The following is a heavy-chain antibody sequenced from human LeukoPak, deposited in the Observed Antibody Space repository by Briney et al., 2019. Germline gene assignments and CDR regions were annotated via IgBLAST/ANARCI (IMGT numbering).Heavy chain of an antibody. CDR1: GFTFDDYG. Sequence: GGSLRLSCAASGFTFDDYGMSWVRQAPGKGLEWVSGINWNGGSTGYADSVKGRFTISRDNAKNSVYLQMSSLRAEDTALYYCARVNGYGGNADFDYWGQGTLVTVSS. J-gene: IGHJ4*02. CDR3: ARVNGYGGNADFDY. D-gene: IGHD4-23*01. V-gene: IGHV3-20*04. CDR2: INWNGGST.